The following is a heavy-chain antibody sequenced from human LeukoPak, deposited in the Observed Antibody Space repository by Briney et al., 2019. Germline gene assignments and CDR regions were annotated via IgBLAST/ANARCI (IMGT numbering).Heavy chain of an antibody. CDR3: ARGAYGDYYS. CDR2: ISAGADST. V-gene: IGHV3-23*01. J-gene: IGHJ5*01. D-gene: IGHD4-17*01. Sequence: GGSLRLSCAASAFTFSTYAMSWVRQAPGKGLEWVSAISAGADSTYYADSVQGRFTISRDNSKNTLYLQMSGLRAEDTAVYFCARGAYGDYYSRGQGTLVTVSS. CDR1: AFTFSTYA.